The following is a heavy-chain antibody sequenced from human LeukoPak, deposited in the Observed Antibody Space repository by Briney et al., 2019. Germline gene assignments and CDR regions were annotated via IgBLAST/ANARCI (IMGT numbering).Heavy chain of an antibody. CDR1: GGSISSYY. J-gene: IGHJ5*02. CDR3: ASSVGDYGWFDP. V-gene: IGHV4-59*08. Sequence: SETLSLTCTVSGGSISSYYWSWIRQPPGKGLEWIGYIYYSGSTNYNLSLKSRVTISVDTSKNQFSLKLSSVTAADTAVYYCASSVGDYGWFDPWGQGTLVTVSS. D-gene: IGHD4-17*01. CDR2: IYYSGST.